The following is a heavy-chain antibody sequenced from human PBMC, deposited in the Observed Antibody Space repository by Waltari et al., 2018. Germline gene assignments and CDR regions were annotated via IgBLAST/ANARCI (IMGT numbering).Heavy chain of an antibody. Sequence: EVQLVESGGGLVQPGGSLRLSCAASGFTFSSYAMHWVRQAPGKGLEWVSAISGSGGSTYYADSVKGRFTISRDNSKNTLYLQMNSLRAEDMAVYYCAKDHPGYSSGWTPIYWYFDLWGRGTLVTVSS. J-gene: IGHJ2*01. CDR3: AKDHPGYSSGWTPIYWYFDL. CDR2: ISGSGGST. CDR1: GFTFSSYA. D-gene: IGHD6-19*01. V-gene: IGHV3-23*04.